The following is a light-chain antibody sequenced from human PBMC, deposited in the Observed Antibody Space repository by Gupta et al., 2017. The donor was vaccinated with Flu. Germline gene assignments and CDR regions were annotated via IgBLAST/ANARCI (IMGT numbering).Light chain of an antibody. J-gene: IGKJ4*01. Sequence: DIQMTQSPSTLSASVGDMVTITCRASQSISNWLAWYQQKSGKAPKLLIYQASSLESGVPSRFSGSGSATEFTLTISSLQPDDFALYYCQQYDTYPLTFGGGTEVEIK. CDR2: QAS. V-gene: IGKV1-5*03. CDR1: QSISNW. CDR3: QQYDTYPLT.